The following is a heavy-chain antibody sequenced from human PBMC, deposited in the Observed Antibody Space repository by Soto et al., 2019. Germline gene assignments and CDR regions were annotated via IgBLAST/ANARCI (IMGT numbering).Heavy chain of an antibody. Sequence: ASVKVSCKASGYTFTSYGISWLRQAPGQGLEWMGWISAYNGNTNYAQKLQGRVTMTTDTSTSTAYMELRSLRSDDTAVYYCARVWSWSYPNNWFDPWGQGTLVTVSS. J-gene: IGHJ5*02. CDR1: GYTFTSYG. V-gene: IGHV1-18*01. CDR2: ISAYNGNT. D-gene: IGHD2-15*01. CDR3: ARVWSWSYPNNWFDP.